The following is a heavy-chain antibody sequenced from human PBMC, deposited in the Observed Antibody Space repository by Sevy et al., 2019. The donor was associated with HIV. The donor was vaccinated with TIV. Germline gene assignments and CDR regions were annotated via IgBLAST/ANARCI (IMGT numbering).Heavy chain of an antibody. V-gene: IGHV3-30*18. Sequence: GGSLRLSCAASGFTFSSYGMHWVRQAPGKGLEWVAVISYDGSNKYYADSVKGRFTISRDNSKNTLYLQMNGLRAEDTAVYYCAKIGSGGTWIQLWLNYYYYGMDVWGQGTTVTVSS. CDR3: AKIGSGGTWIQLWLNYYYYGMDV. CDR2: ISYDGSNK. D-gene: IGHD5-18*01. CDR1: GFTFSSYG. J-gene: IGHJ6*02.